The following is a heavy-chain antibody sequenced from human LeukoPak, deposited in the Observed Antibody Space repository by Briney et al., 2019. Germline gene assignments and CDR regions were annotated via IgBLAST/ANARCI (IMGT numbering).Heavy chain of an antibody. V-gene: IGHV3-30*02. D-gene: IGHD3-10*01. Sequence: GGSLRLSCAASGFTFSSYGMHWVRQAPGKGLEWVAFIRYDGSNKYYADSVKGRFTISRDNSKNTLYLQMNSLRAEDTAVYYCAKPAIIIVTGGVFDIWGQGTMVTVSS. J-gene: IGHJ3*02. CDR3: AKPAIIIVTGGVFDI. CDR1: GFTFSSYG. CDR2: IRYDGSNK.